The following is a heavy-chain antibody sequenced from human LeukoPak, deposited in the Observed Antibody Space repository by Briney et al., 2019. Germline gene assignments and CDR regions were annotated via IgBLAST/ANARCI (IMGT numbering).Heavy chain of an antibody. CDR1: GFTFSDYY. CDR3: AREWIPYSRDDY. D-gene: IGHD6-13*01. Sequence: PGGSLRLSCAASGFTFSDYYMRWIRQAPGKGLEWVSYISSSSSYTNYADSVKGRFTISRDNAKHSLYLQMNSLRAEDTAVYYCAREWIPYSRDDYWGQGTLVTVSS. CDR2: ISSSSSYT. J-gene: IGHJ4*02. V-gene: IGHV3-11*06.